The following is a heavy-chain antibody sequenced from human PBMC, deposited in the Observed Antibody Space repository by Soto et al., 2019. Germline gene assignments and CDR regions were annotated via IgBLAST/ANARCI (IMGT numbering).Heavy chain of an antibody. CDR2: IYYRGST. D-gene: IGHD3-16*01. V-gene: IGHV4-59*08. J-gene: IGHJ4*02. CDR1: GGSISSYY. CDR3: AKRGGSPVYY. Sequence: QVQLQESGPGLVKPSETLSLTCPVSGGSISSYYWSWIRQPPGKGLEWIGYIYYRGSTNYNPSLKSRVTISVDTSNIPFSLKLSSGTAAEAAVYYCAKRGGSPVYYWGQGTLVTVSS.